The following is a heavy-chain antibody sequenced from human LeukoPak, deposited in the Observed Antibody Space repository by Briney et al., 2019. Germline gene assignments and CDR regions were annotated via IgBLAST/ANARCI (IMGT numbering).Heavy chain of an antibody. D-gene: IGHD3-3*01. V-gene: IGHV3-21*06. CDR3: ARVFSGSGSTGSFDY. Sequence: TGGSLRLSCAASGFTFSSYTMNWVRQAPGKGLQWVSTVSASSNIHYSESVKGRFTISRDNAKNILYLQVDSLRAEDTAVYFCARVFSGSGSTGSFDYWGQGTLVTVSS. CDR1: GFTFSSYT. CDR2: VSASSNI. J-gene: IGHJ4*02.